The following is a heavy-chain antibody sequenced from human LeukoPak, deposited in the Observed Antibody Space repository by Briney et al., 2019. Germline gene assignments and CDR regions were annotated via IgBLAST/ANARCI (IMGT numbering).Heavy chain of an antibody. Sequence: GGSLRLSCAASGFTVSSNYMSWVRQAPGKGLEWVSVIYSGGSTYYADSVKGRFAISRDNSKNTLYLQMNSLRAEDTAVYYCASTGYSSSWLDYWGQGTLVTVSS. CDR1: GFTVSSNY. D-gene: IGHD6-13*01. J-gene: IGHJ4*02. CDR2: IYSGGST. V-gene: IGHV3-53*01. CDR3: ASTGYSSSWLDY.